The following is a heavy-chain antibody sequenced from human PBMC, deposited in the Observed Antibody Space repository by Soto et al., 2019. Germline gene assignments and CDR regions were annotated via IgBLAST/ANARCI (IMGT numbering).Heavy chain of an antibody. CDR2: IKSKIDGGTP. Sequence: GGSLRLSCAASGFTFTTAWINWVRQAPGKGLEWVGRIKSKIDGGTPDFAASVRGRFAISRDNSKSMVYLQMNSLRTEDTGVYYCAKDVKYYDFWSGYGPFDYWGQGTLVTVYS. J-gene: IGHJ4*02. CDR1: GFTFTTAW. V-gene: IGHV3-15*07. CDR3: AKDVKYYDFWSGYGPFDY. D-gene: IGHD3-3*01.